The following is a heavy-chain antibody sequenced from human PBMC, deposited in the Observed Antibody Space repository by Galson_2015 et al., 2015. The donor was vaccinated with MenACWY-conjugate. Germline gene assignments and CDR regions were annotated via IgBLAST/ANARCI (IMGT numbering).Heavy chain of an antibody. V-gene: IGHV4-34*01. CDR1: GLTFTNAY. CDR3: ARSGSSLYNWLDP. Sequence: LRLSCAASGLTFTNAYMSWVRQAPGKGLEWVGEVNQSGSANYNPSLKSRVTISVDKSKNQFSLKLTSVTAADTALYYCARSGSSLYNWLDPWGQGTLVTVSS. CDR2: VNQSGSA. D-gene: IGHD6-13*01. J-gene: IGHJ5*02.